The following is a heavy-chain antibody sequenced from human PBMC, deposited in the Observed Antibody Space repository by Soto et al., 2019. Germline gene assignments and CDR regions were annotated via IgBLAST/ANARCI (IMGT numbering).Heavy chain of an antibody. J-gene: IGHJ4*02. Sequence: DVYLLESGGTLVQPGGSLRLSCAASGFDFSSYAMTWVRQAPGKGLEWVSGITYTGDTTYYADSVKGRFTISRDNYRNTLYLQMNSLRGDDTAMYFCAKDWLGTSSVTSDYWGQGTLVTVSS. CDR2: ITYTGDTT. CDR1: GFDFSSYA. D-gene: IGHD4-17*01. CDR3: AKDWLGTSSVTSDY. V-gene: IGHV3-23*01.